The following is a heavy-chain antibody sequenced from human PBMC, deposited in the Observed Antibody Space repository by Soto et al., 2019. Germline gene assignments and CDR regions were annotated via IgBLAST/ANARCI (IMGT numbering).Heavy chain of an antibody. CDR3: AKDPGYCSGGSCGFDY. J-gene: IGHJ4*02. V-gene: IGHV3-23*01. CDR1: GFTFSNYA. D-gene: IGHD2-15*01. CDR2: FGSGGSI. Sequence: EVQLLESGGDLIQPGGSLRLSCVASGFTFSNYAMTWVRQAPGKGLEWVSTFGSGGSIYYADSVRGRFTISRDNSKNTLYLQMNSLRAEDTAVYYCAKDPGYCSGGSCGFDYWGQGTLVTVSS.